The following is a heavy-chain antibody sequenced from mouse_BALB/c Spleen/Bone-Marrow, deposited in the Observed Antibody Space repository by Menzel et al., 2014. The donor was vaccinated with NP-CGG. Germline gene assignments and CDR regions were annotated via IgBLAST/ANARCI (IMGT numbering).Heavy chain of an antibody. Sequence: EVQGVEPGPGLVKPSQSLSLTCIVTGYSITRDYAWNWVRQFPGNKLEWMGYISYSGSTTYNPSLESRISITRDTSKNQFFLQLNSVTTEDTATYYCARSSSYDYDVGFAYWGQGTLVTVSA. J-gene: IGHJ3*01. CDR2: ISYSGST. CDR1: GYSITRDYA. CDR3: ARSSSYDYDVGFAY. D-gene: IGHD2-4*01. V-gene: IGHV3-2*02.